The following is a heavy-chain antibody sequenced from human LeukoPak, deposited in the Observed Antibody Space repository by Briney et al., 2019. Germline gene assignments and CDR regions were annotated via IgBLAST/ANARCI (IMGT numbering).Heavy chain of an antibody. Sequence: TSETLSLTCTVSGGSISSYYWSWIRQPPGKGLEWIGFIYYSGSTNYNPSLKSRVTISVDTSKNQFSLKLSSVTAADTAVYYCARHRNEYSSSSGYYYYMDVWGKGTTVTVSS. CDR3: ARHRNEYSSSSGYYYYMDV. J-gene: IGHJ6*03. CDR1: GGSISSYY. V-gene: IGHV4-59*08. CDR2: IYYSGST. D-gene: IGHD6-6*01.